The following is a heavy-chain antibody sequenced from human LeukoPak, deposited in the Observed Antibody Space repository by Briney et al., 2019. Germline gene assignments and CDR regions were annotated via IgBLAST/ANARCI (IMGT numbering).Heavy chain of an antibody. J-gene: IGHJ6*03. V-gene: IGHV3-30*02. CDR2: IRYDGSEK. Sequence: GSLRLSCAASGFTLSSYAMSWVRQAPGKGLEWVASIRYDGSEKYNVDSVKGRFTISRDTSRNTVYLQMNSLRAEDTAVYYCAKYVRLGDYYYYYMDVWGKGTTVTVSS. D-gene: IGHD3-16*01. CDR3: AKYVRLGDYYYYYMDV. CDR1: GFTLSSYA.